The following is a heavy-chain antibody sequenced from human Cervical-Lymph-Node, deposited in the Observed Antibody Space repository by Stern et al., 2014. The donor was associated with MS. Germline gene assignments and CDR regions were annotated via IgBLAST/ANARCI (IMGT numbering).Heavy chain of an antibody. Sequence: VQLVESGGGLVKPGGSLRLSCAASGFTFSSYSMNWVRQAPGKGLEWVSSISSSSSYIYYADSVKGRFTISRDNAKNSLYLQMNSLRAEDTAVYYCARDGLAAAGYYFDYWGQGTLVTVSS. J-gene: IGHJ4*02. V-gene: IGHV3-21*01. D-gene: IGHD6-13*01. CDR3: ARDGLAAAGYYFDY. CDR2: ISSSSSYI. CDR1: GFTFSSYS.